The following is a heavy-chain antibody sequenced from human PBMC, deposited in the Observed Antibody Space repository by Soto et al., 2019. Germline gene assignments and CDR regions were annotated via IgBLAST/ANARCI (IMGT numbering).Heavy chain of an antibody. D-gene: IGHD6-19*01. CDR3: ARGASTGLACDAFDI. CDR2: VNTDGSST. Sequence: EVQLVESGGGSVQPGGSLRLSCTASGFTFTTYWIHWVRQAPGKGLVWVSRVNTDGSSTIYADSVKGRFTFSRDNAKNKVYLQMNSLRDDDTAVYYCARGASTGLACDAFDIWGEGTVVSVSS. V-gene: IGHV3-74*01. J-gene: IGHJ3*02. CDR1: GFTFTTYW.